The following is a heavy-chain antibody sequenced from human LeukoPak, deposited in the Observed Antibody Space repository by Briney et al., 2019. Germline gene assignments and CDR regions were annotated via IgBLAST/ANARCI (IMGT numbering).Heavy chain of an antibody. CDR3: ARSLVITVLEVGLTSPVVFTDV. CDR2: ISSSSSYI. CDR1: GCTIRTYS. D-gene: IGHD3-3*01. J-gene: IGHJ6*04. V-gene: IGHV3-21*01. Sequence: PGGSLRLSCAASGCTIRTYSNYWVRQAPGKGLEWVSSISSSSSYIYYADSVKGRFTISRDNAKNSLYLQMNSLRAGDTAVLYWARSLVITVLEVGLTSPVVFTDVWGKGTTVTVSS.